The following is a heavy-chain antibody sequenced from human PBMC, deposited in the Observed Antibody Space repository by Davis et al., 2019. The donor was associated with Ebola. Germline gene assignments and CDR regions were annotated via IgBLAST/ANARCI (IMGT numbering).Heavy chain of an antibody. CDR1: GYTFTNFY. CDR2: INPNDGRT. V-gene: IGHV1-46*01. CDR3: AEGEGAPDY. D-gene: IGHD1-26*01. J-gene: IGHJ4*02. Sequence: AASVKVSCKASGYTFTNFYIHWVRQAPGQGLEWMVMINPNDGRTIYAQKFQGRVTVTRDTSTTTVYMDLSSLRSDDTAAYWCAEGEGAPDYWGQGTLVTVSS.